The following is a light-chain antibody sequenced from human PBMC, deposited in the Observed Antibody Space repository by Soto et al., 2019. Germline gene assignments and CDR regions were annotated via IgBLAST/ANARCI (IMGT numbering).Light chain of an antibody. CDR1: QSVSSY. Sequence: EIVLTQSPATLSLSPGERATLSCRASQSVSSYLAWYQQKHGQAPRLLIYDASNRATGIPARFSGSGSGTDFTLTISSREPEDFAVYYCQQRSNWPPYTFGQGTKLEIK. J-gene: IGKJ2*01. CDR3: QQRSNWPPYT. CDR2: DAS. V-gene: IGKV3-11*01.